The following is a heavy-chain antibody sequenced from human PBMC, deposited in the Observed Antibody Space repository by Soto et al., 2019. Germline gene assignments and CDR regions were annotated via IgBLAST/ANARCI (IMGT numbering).Heavy chain of an antibody. D-gene: IGHD1-1*01. Sequence: EVLLVESGGGLVQPGGSLRLSCAASGFTFRDYNMNWVRQAPGKGLEWVSYISSSSSTIYYADSVKGRFTISTDNAKNSLYLQMNSLSDDDTAVYYCARIQLDYFDSWGQGTLVTVSS. J-gene: IGHJ4*02. CDR1: GFTFRDYN. V-gene: IGHV3-48*02. CDR3: ARIQLDYFDS. CDR2: ISSSSSTI.